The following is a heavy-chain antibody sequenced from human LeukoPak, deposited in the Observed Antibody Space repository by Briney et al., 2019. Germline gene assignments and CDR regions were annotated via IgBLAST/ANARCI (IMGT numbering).Heavy chain of an antibody. CDR1: GTPFPGFW. J-gene: IGHJ3*02. D-gene: IGHD1-26*01. V-gene: IGHV5-51*01. Sequence: GESLKISCQDSGTPFPGFWLAWVRPLPGKGPEWIGIVFPGASETRYNPSFVGQVTISVDNSVSTAFLQWRSLKASDTATYFCARAKRYSVNYYRGAFDIWGQGTPVTVSS. CDR3: ARAKRYSVNYYRGAFDI. CDR2: VFPGASET.